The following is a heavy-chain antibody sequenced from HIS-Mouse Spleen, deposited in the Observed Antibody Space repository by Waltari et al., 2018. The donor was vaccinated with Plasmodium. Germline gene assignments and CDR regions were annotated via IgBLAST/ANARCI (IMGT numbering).Heavy chain of an antibody. J-gene: IGHJ4*02. V-gene: IGHV4-39*01. CDR2: IYYSGST. CDR1: GGFISRRCSY. CDR3: ARQLAYYDFWSGYSRGYYFDY. D-gene: IGHD3-3*01. Sequence: QLQLQESGPGLVKPSETLSLTCTVSGGFISRRCSYWGGLRRPPGKGLEGIGSIYYSGSTYYNPSLKSRVTISVDTSKNQFSLKLSSVTAADTAVYYCARQLAYYDFWSGYSRGYYFDYWGQGTLVTVSS.